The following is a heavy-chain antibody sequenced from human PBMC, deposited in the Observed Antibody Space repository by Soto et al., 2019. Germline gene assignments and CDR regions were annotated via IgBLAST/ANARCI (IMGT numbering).Heavy chain of an antibody. CDR1: GDSISSGYH. D-gene: IGHD2-15*01. CDR2: VHHSGST. V-gene: IGHV4-38-2*01. CDR3: SRQDRVMVGRRWFDP. Sequence: SETLSLTCAVSGDSISSGYHCGSFRQPPGKGLEWLGSVHHSGSTYYNPSLQSRLTISVDKSKNQFSLNLTSVAAADTAVYYCSRQDRVMVGRRWFDPWGQGTLVTVSS. J-gene: IGHJ5*02.